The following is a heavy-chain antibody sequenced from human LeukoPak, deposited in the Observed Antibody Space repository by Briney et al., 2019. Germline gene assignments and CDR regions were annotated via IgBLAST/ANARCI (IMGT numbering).Heavy chain of an antibody. CDR3: ARGGQHYYDSSGYYPYY. J-gene: IGHJ4*02. CDR1: GGTFSSYA. V-gene: IGHV1-69*13. Sequence: ASVKVSCKASGGTFSSYAISWVRQAPGQGLEWMGGIIPIFGTANYAQKFQGRVTITADESTSTAYMELSSLRSEDTAVYYCARGGQHYYDSSGYYPYYWGQGTLGTVSS. CDR2: IIPIFGTA. D-gene: IGHD3-22*01.